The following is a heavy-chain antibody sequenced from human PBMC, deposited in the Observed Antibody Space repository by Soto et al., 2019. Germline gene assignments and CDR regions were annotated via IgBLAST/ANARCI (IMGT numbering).Heavy chain of an antibody. V-gene: IGHV3-30-3*01. J-gene: IGHJ5*01. CDR1: GFTFSSYA. CDR3: AGEPQNLFDS. Sequence: GGSLRLSCAASGFTFSSYAMHWVRQAPGKGLEWVAVISYDGSNKYYADSVKGRFTISRDNSKNTLYLQMNSLRAEDTAVYYCAGEPQNLFDSWAQGTLVTGSA. CDR2: ISYDGSNK.